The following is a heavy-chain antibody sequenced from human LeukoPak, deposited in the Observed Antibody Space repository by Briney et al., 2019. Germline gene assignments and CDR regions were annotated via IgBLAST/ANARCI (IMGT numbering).Heavy chain of an antibody. CDR1: GFTFSSYG. J-gene: IGHJ5*02. D-gene: IGHD2-21*02. CDR2: ISSSGNTM. V-gene: IGHV3-48*02. CDR3: AKQYCSGDCYSRWFDP. Sequence: GGSLRLSCAASGFTFSSYGMNWVRQAPGKGLEWVSYISSSGNTMYYADSVKGRFTISRDNAKNSLYLQMNSLRDEDTAVYYCAKQYCSGDCYSRWFDPWGQGTLVTVSS.